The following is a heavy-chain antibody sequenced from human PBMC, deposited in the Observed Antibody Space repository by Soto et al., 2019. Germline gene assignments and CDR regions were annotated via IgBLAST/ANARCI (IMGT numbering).Heavy chain of an antibody. CDR2: ISYDGSNK. D-gene: IGHD2-15*01. J-gene: IGHJ4*02. CDR3: AKDSSDSNFDY. V-gene: IGHV3-30*18. CDR1: GFTFSSYG. Sequence: GGSLRVSCAASGFTFSSYGMHWVRQAPGKGLEWVAVISYDGSNKYYADSVKGRFTISRDNSKNTLYLQMNSLRAEDTAVYYCAKDSSDSNFDYWGQGTLVTVSS.